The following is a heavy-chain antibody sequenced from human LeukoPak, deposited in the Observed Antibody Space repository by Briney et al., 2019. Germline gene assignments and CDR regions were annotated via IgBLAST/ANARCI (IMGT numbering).Heavy chain of an antibody. V-gene: IGHV1-2*06. Sequence: VSVKVSCKASGYTFTAQYMHWVRQAPGQGLEWMGRINPSSGGTNYVQKFQGRVTTTRDTSITTAYMELTSLRSDDTAVYYCASGTTERIDYWGQGTLVTVSS. D-gene: IGHD1-1*01. CDR2: INPSSGGT. CDR3: ASGTTERIDY. J-gene: IGHJ4*02. CDR1: GYTFTAQY.